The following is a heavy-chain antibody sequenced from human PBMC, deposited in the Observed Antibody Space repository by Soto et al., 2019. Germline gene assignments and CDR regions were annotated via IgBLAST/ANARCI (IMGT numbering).Heavy chain of an antibody. J-gene: IGHJ6*01. V-gene: IGHV3-33*08. CDR1: GFTFSSYA. D-gene: IGHD5-12*01. CDR2: IWYDGSNK. CDR3: AREWLGLMDQPARYYYYGMDV. Sequence: GGSLRLSCVASGFTFSSYAMSWVRRAPGKGLEWVAVIWYDGSNKYYADSVKGRFTISRDNSKNTLYLQMNSLRAEDTAVYYCAREWLGLMDQPARYYYYGMDVWGQGTTVTVPS.